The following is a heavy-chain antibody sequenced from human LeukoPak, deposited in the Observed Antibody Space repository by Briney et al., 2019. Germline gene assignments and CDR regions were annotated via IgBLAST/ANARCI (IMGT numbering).Heavy chain of an antibody. Sequence: ASVKVSCKASGYTFTSYGISWVRQAPGQGLEWMGWISAYNGNTNYAQKLQGRVTMTTDPSTSTAYMELRSLRSDDTAVYYCARDHYYDSSGYTRSADYWGQGTLVTVSS. J-gene: IGHJ4*02. D-gene: IGHD3-22*01. V-gene: IGHV1-18*01. CDR1: GYTFTSYG. CDR2: ISAYNGNT. CDR3: ARDHYYDSSGYTRSADY.